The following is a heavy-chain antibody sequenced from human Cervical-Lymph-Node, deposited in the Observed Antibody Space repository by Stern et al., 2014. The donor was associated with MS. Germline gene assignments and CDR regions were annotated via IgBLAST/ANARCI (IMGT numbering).Heavy chain of an antibody. CDR1: GGTISNYI. Sequence: QLVQSGAEVKKPGSSVKVSCKASGGTISNYIIGWVRQAPGQGLEWMGGIIPMFGMANYAEKFQDRVTITADESTSTAYMDLSSLRSEDTAVYYCARATSDYIWGTYRFLDSWGQGTLVIVSS. CDR2: IIPMFGMA. D-gene: IGHD3-16*02. J-gene: IGHJ4*02. CDR3: ARATSDYIWGTYRFLDS. V-gene: IGHV1-69*01.